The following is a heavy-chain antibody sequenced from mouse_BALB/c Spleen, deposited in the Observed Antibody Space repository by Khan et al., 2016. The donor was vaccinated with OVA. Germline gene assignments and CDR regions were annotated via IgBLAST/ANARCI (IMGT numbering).Heavy chain of an antibody. V-gene: IGHV3-1*02. CDR2: IYYSGTI. D-gene: IGHD2-1*01. J-gene: IGHJ4*01. CDR3: ARDGNYMDY. CDR1: GYSITSGYS. Sequence: VQLQQSGPDLVKPSQSLSLTCTVTGYSITSGYSWHWIRPFPGNKLEWMGYIYYSGTINYNPSLKSRISITRDTSKNQFFLQLNSVTTEDTATYYCARDGNYMDYWGQGTSVTVSS.